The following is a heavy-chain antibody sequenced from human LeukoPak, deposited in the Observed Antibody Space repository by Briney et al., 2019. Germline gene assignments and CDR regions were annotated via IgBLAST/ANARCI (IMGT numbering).Heavy chain of an antibody. CDR2: IYHSGST. CDR3: ARDPRYYYDSSGYIALLRRAPLDY. J-gene: IGHJ4*02. D-gene: IGHD3-22*01. CDR1: GGSISSSSYY. Sequence: SETLSLTCTVSGGSISSSSYYWGWIRQPPGKGLEWIGSIYHSGSTYYNPSLKSRVTISVDTAKNQFSLKLSSVTPADTAVYYCARDPRYYYDSSGYIALLRRAPLDYWGQGTLVTVSS. V-gene: IGHV4-39*07.